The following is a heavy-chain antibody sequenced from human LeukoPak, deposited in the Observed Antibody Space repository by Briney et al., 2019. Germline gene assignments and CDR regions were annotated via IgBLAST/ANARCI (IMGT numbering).Heavy chain of an antibody. Sequence: KPSETLSLTCAVYGVSFSGYYWSWIRQPPGKGLEWIGEINHSGSTNYNPSLKSRVTISVDTSKNQFSLKLSSVTAADTAVYYCASPGRGDDYWGQGTLVTVSS. J-gene: IGHJ4*02. CDR1: GVSFSGYY. CDR3: ASPGRGDDY. D-gene: IGHD2-21*02. CDR2: INHSGST. V-gene: IGHV4-34*01.